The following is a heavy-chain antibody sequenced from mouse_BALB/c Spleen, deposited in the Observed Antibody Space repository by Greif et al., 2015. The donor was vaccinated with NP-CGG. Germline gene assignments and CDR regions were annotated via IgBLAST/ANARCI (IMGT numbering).Heavy chain of an antibody. D-gene: IGHD2-4*01. CDR3: AREAYDYDEY. Sequence: QVQLKQSGAELVRPGSSVKISCKASGYAFSSYWMNWVKQRPGQGLEWIGQIYPGDGDTNYNGKFKGKATLTADKSSSTAYMQLSSLTSEDSAVYFCAREAYDYDEYWGQGTTLTVSS. V-gene: IGHV1-80*01. CDR1: GYAFSSYW. CDR2: IYPGDGDT. J-gene: IGHJ2*01.